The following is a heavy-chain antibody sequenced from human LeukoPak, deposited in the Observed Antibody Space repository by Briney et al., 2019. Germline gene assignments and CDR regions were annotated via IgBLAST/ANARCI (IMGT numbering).Heavy chain of an antibody. CDR3: ARGYGSGSSRFDY. D-gene: IGHD3-10*01. Sequence: GGSVRLSCAASGFTFYDYAMLWVRRAPGKGWVGGSGIGWNSGSIGYADSVKGRFTISRDNAKNSLYLQMNSLRAEDMASYYCARGYGSGSSRFDYWGQGTLVTVSS. CDR1: GFTFYDYA. J-gene: IGHJ4*02. V-gene: IGHV3-9*03. CDR2: IGWNSGSI.